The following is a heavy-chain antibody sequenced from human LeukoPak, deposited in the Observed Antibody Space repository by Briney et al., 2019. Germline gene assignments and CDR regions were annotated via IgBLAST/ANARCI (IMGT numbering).Heavy chain of an antibody. CDR1: GYTFTNYG. D-gene: IGHD3-16*01. J-gene: IGHJ4*02. CDR3: ARGGLGELTLDY. Sequence: ASVKVSCQASGYTFTNYGINWVRQAPGQGLEWMGWISTSNGDTTYTQKFQGRVIMTTDTSTNTAYMEVRSLRSDDTAIYYCARGGLGELTLDYWGQGTLVIVST. V-gene: IGHV1-18*01. CDR2: ISTSNGDT.